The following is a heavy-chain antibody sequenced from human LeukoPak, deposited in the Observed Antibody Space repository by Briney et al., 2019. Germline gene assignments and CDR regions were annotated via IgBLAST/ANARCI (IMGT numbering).Heavy chain of an antibody. CDR2: IYPGDSDT. CDR3: ARRSYDSSGYYFDY. J-gene: IGHJ4*02. Sequence: GESLKISCKGSGYSFTNYWIGWVRQMPGKGLEWMGIIYPGDSDTTYSPSFQGQVTISADRSISTAYLQWSSLKASDTAIYYCARRSYDSSGYYFDYWGQGTLVTVSS. V-gene: IGHV5-51*01. D-gene: IGHD3-22*01. CDR1: GYSFTNYW.